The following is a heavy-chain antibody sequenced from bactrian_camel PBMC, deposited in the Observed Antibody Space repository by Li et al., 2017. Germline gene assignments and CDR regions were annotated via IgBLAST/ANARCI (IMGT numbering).Heavy chain of an antibody. D-gene: IGHD3*01. CDR1: GFTFSNYA. Sequence: VQLVESGGGLVQPGGSLRLSCAYSGFTFSNYAMSWVRQAPGKGLEWVSFINNGGDYTYYADSVKDRFTISRDGARNTLYLQMNDLNPDDTAMYYCAADCELRYDYFDFNVGSWGQGTQVTVS. J-gene: IGHJ4*01. CDR3: AADCELRYDYFDFNVGS. V-gene: IGHV3S31*01. CDR2: INNGGDYT.